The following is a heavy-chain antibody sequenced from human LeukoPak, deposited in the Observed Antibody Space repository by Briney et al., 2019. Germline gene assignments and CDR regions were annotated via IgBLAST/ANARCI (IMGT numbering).Heavy chain of an antibody. D-gene: IGHD1-14*01. CDR1: GFTFSSYS. Sequence: GGSLRLSCAASGFTFSSYSMNWVRQAPGKGLEWVSSISSSSSYIYYADSVKGRFTSSRDNARNSLYLQMNSLRAEDTALYYCARVTDYYYYYMDVWGKGTTVTVSS. J-gene: IGHJ6*03. CDR3: ARVTDYYYYYMDV. V-gene: IGHV3-21*04. CDR2: ISSSSSYI.